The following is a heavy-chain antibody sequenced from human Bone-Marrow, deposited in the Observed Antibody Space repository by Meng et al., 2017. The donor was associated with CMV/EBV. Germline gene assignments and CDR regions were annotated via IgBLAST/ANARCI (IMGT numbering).Heavy chain of an antibody. Sequence: GGSLRLSCAASGFTFDDYGMSWVRQAPGKGLEWVSGINWNGGSTGYADSVKGRFTISRDNAKNSLYLQMNSLRAEDTALYYCARTLGYCSSTSCYTEYYFDYWGQGHLVTVSS. CDR2: INWNGGST. J-gene: IGHJ4*02. CDR1: GFTFDDYG. D-gene: IGHD2-2*02. CDR3: ARTLGYCSSTSCYTEYYFDY. V-gene: IGHV3-20*04.